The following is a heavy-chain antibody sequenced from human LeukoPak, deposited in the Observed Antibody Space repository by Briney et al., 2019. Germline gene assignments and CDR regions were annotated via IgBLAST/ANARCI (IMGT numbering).Heavy chain of an antibody. CDR1: GNTFTSYY. CDR2: ISPSGGST. D-gene: IGHD5-18*01. J-gene: IGHJ4*02. CDR3: ARWDENIYGQPQGGSLDY. Sequence: ASVKVSCKASGNTFTSYYIHWLRQAPGQGLEWMGIISPSGGSTSYAQAFEGRVTMTRDTSTSTVYMELSSLRSEDTAVYYCARWDENIYGQPQGGSLDYWGQGTLVTVSS. V-gene: IGHV1-46*01.